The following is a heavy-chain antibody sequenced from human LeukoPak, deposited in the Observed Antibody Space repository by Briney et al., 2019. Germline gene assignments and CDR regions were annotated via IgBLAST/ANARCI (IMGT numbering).Heavy chain of an antibody. CDR3: AKGRSWFPAFDY. D-gene: IGHD6-13*01. J-gene: IGHJ4*02. CDR2: ISVSGVST. Sequence: PGGSLRLSCAASGFTFSSYAMSWVRHAPGKGLEWVSSISVSGVSTYYADSVKGRFTISRDNSKNTLYLQMDSLRAEDTAVYFCAKGRSWFPAFDYWGQGTLVTVSS. CDR1: GFTFSSYA. V-gene: IGHV3-23*01.